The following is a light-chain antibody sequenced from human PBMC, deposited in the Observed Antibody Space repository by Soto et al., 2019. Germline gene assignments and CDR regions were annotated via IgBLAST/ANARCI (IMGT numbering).Light chain of an antibody. CDR2: EVS. CDR3: CSYTSSGTLNV. J-gene: IGLJ1*01. CDR1: SSDVGGYNY. V-gene: IGLV2-14*01. Sequence: QSALTQPASVSGSPGQSITISCTGTSSDVGGYNYVSWYQQHPGKAPKFLLYEVSNRPSGVSHRFSGSKSGNTASLTISGLQAEDEADYYCCSYTSSGTLNVFGTGTKVTVL.